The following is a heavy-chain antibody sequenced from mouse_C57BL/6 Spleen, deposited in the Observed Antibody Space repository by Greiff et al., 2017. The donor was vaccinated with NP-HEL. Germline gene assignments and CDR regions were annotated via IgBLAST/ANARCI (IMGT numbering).Heavy chain of an antibody. Sequence: VKLQQPGAELVRPGTSVKLSCKASGYTFTSYWMHWVKQRPGQGLEWIGVIDPSDSYTNYNQKFKGKATLTVDTSSSTAYMQLSSLTSEDSAVYYCARKTTVVPLDYWGQGTTLTVSS. J-gene: IGHJ2*01. V-gene: IGHV1-59*01. CDR2: IDPSDSYT. CDR1: GYTFTSYW. D-gene: IGHD1-1*01. CDR3: ARKTTVVPLDY.